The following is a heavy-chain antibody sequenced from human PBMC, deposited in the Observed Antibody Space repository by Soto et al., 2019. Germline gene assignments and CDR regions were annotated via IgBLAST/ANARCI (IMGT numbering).Heavy chain of an antibody. CDR3: ARDWRGYGGYGPPPGSKGWFDP. D-gene: IGHD5-12*01. J-gene: IGHJ5*02. CDR1: GGTFSSYA. Sequence: QVQLVQSGAEVKKPGSSVKVSCKASGGTFSSYAISWVRQAPGQGLEWMGGIIPIFATANYAQKFQGRVTITADESTSTAYMELSSLRSEDTAVYYCARDWRGYGGYGPPPGSKGWFDPWGQGSLVTVSS. CDR2: IIPIFATA. V-gene: IGHV1-69*01.